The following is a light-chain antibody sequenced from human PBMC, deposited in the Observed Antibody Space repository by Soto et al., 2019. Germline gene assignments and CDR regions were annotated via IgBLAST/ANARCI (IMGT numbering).Light chain of an antibody. J-gene: IGKJ3*01. CDR2: DAS. CDR3: QQYHSSRLT. V-gene: IGKV1-5*01. Sequence: DIQMTQSPSTLSASVGDRVTITCRASQYISGWLAWYQQKPGKAPILLIYDASSLQSGVPSRFSGSGSGTEFTLTINILQTEDFATYYCQQYHSSRLTFGPGTKVEIK. CDR1: QYISGW.